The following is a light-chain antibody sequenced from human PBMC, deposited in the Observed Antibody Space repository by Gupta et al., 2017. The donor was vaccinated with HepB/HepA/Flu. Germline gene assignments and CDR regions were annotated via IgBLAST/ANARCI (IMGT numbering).Light chain of an antibody. J-gene: IGKJ4*01. CDR1: QSFSSN. V-gene: IGKV3-15*01. CDR2: DAS. CDR3: QQDKDWARIT. Sequence: IVMTQSSSTLSVSPGERATLSCRASQSFSSNLAWYQQKPGQAPTLLIYDASTMNTGIPARFSGSGSGTDFTLTISSLQSEDFAVYFCQQDKDWARITFGGGTKVEI.